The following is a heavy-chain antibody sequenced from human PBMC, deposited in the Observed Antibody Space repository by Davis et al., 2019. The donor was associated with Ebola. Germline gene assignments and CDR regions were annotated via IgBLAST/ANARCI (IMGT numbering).Heavy chain of an antibody. D-gene: IGHD3-22*01. J-gene: IGHJ5*02. CDR3: ARGPKYYYDSSGYIP. V-gene: IGHV4-39*07. Sequence: MPSETLSLTCTVSGGSISSGSYYWGWIRQPPGKGLEWIGEINHSGSTNYNPSLKSRVTISVDTSKNQFSLKLSSVTAADTAVYYCARGPKYYYDSSGYIPWGQGTLVTVSS. CDR2: INHSGST. CDR1: GGSISSGSYY.